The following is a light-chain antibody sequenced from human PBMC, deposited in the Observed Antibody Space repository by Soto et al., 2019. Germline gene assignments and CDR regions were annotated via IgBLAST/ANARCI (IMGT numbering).Light chain of an antibody. Sequence: EIVLTQSPAALSVSPGERVTLSCRASQGIGSTLAWYQQKPGQTPRLLIYDSSARAIGIPTRFSGSRSGTEFTLTINGLQSEDFAVYYCQRHNNWPLTFGVGTKVDIK. V-gene: IGKV3-15*01. J-gene: IGKJ4*01. CDR2: DSS. CDR3: QRHNNWPLT. CDR1: QGIGST.